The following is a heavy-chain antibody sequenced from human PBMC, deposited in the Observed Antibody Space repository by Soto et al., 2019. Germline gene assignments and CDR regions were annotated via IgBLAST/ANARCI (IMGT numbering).Heavy chain of an antibody. CDR2: ISAYNANT. CDR3: ARDRLGATGDY. Sequence: QVQLVQSGAEVKKPGASVKVSCKASGYTFTSHGISWVRQAPGQGLEWMGWISAYNANTNYAQKLQGRVTMTTDTSTSKSDMGLRGLRSDDTAVYFCARDRLGATGDYWGQGTLVTVSS. D-gene: IGHD1-26*01. CDR1: GYTFTSHG. V-gene: IGHV1-18*01. J-gene: IGHJ4*02.